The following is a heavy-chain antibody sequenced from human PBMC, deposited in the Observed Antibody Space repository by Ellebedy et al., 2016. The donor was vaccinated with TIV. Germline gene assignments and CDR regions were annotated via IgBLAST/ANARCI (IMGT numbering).Heavy chain of an antibody. J-gene: IGHJ6*03. CDR3: ARRPAARLTRYYYYYMDV. Sequence: SETLSLXXAVYGGSFSGYYWSWIRQPPGKGLEWIGEINHSGSTNYNPSLKSRVTISVDTSKNQFSLKLSSVTAADTAVYYCARRPAARLTRYYYYYMDVWGKGTTVTVSS. CDR1: GGSFSGYY. D-gene: IGHD2-2*01. V-gene: IGHV4-34*01. CDR2: INHSGST.